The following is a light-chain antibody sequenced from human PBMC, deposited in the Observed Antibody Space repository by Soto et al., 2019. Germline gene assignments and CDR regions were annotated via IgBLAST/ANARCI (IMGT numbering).Light chain of an antibody. V-gene: IGKV3-11*01. J-gene: IGKJ2*01. CDR1: QSVSSY. CDR3: QQRSNWLYT. CDR2: DAS. Sequence: IVLTQSPATLPLSPGERATLSCRASQSVSSYLAWYQQKPGQAPRLLIYDASNRASGIPARFSGSGSGTDFTLTISSLEPEDFAVYYCQQRSNWLYTFGQGTKVEIK.